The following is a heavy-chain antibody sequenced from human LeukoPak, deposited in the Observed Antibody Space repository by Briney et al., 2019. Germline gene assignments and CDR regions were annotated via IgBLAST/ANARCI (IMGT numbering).Heavy chain of an antibody. CDR2: ISGYNGNT. V-gene: IGHV1-18*04. CDR1: GYTFTAYY. J-gene: IGHJ3*02. CDR3: ARPVTTLTTRYSHDAFDI. Sequence: ASVKVSCKASGYTFTAYYMHWVRQAPGQGLEWMGWISGYNGNTNFAQNLQDRVTMTTDTSTTTAYMELRSLRSDDTAVYYCARPVTTLTTRYSHDAFDIWGQGTMVTVSS. D-gene: IGHD4-17*01.